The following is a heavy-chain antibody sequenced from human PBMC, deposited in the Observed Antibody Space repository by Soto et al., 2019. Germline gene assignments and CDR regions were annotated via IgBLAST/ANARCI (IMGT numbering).Heavy chain of an antibody. Sequence: TLSLTCTVSGGSISSSSYYWGWIRQPPGKGLVWIGNVYYGGSTYYNPSLKSRVTISVETSKSQFSLKLSSVTAADTAVYYCAGGDYYHSSGYYFYYYTMDVWGQGTTVTVSS. V-gene: IGHV4-39*01. CDR3: AGGDYYHSSGYYFYYYTMDV. CDR1: GGSISSSSYY. D-gene: IGHD3-22*01. J-gene: IGHJ6*02. CDR2: VYYGGST.